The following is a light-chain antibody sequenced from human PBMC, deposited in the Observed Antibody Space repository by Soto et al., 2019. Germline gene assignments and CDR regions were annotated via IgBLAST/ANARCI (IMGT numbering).Light chain of an antibody. CDR2: KAS. J-gene: IGKJ2*01. CDR3: QHYNNDYT. CDR1: QSISSW. V-gene: IGKV1-5*03. Sequence: DIQMTQSPSTLSASVGDRVTITCRASQSISSWLAWYQQKPGKAPKLLIYKASNLESGVPSRFSGSGSGTEFILTISSLQPDDFATYYCQHYNNDYTFGQGTKVDSK.